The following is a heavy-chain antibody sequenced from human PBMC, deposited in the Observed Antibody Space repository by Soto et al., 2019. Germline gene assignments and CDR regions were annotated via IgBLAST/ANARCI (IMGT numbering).Heavy chain of an antibody. D-gene: IGHD3-10*01. CDR1: GGSFSGYY. V-gene: IGHV4-34*01. Sequence: SETLSLTCAVYGGSFSGYYWSWIRQPPGKGLEWIGEINHSGSTNYNPSLKSRVTISVDTSKNQFSLKLSSVTAADTAVYYCARDRILWFGELKRGWFDPWGQGTLVTVSS. J-gene: IGHJ5*02. CDR3: ARDRILWFGELKRGWFDP. CDR2: INHSGST.